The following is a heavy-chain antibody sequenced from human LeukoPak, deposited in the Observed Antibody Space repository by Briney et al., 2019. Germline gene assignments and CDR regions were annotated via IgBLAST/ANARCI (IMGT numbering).Heavy chain of an antibody. D-gene: IGHD3-10*01. Sequence: GGSLRLSCAASGFTFDDYTMHWVRHAPGKGLEWVSLISWDGGSTYYADSVKGRFTISRDNSKNSLYLQMNSLRTEDTALYYCAKGGSGSKYYYYYYYMDVWGKGTTVTISS. CDR1: GFTFDDYT. J-gene: IGHJ6*03. CDR2: ISWDGGST. CDR3: AKGGSGSKYYYYYYYMDV. V-gene: IGHV3-43*01.